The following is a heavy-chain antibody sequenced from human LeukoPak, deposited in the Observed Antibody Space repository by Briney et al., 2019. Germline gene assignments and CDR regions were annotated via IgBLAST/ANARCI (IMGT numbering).Heavy chain of an antibody. Sequence: ASVKVSCKASGYTFGISWVRQAPGQGLEWMGWISGYNGNTNYAQKLQGRVTMTTDTSTSTAYMELRSLRSDDRAVYYCARDSRDYYYYYMDVWGKGTTVTVSS. V-gene: IGHV1-18*01. CDR2: ISGYNGNT. CDR3: ARDSRDYYYYYMDV. CDR1: GYTFG. J-gene: IGHJ6*03.